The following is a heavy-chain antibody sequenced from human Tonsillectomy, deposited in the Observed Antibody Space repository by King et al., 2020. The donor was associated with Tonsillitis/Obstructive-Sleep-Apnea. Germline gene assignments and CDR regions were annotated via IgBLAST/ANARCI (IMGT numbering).Heavy chain of an antibody. Sequence: QLVQSGAEVKKPGGSLKISCSGSGYSFTSYWIAWVRQMPGKGLEWMGIIYPADSDTRYSPSFQGHVTISADKSSSTAYLQWSSLKASDTAMYYCTRVHYGAPFDPWGQGTLVTVSS. J-gene: IGHJ5*02. CDR3: TRVHYGAPFDP. V-gene: IGHV5-51*03. CDR2: IYPADSDT. D-gene: IGHD4-17*01. CDR1: GYSFTSYW.